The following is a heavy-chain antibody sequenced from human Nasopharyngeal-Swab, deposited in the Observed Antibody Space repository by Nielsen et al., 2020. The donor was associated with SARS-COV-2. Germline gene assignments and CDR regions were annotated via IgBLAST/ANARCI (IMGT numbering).Heavy chain of an antibody. V-gene: IGHV3-30*04. J-gene: IGHJ4*02. CDR3: AFSTTAIVTPSGC. CDR1: GFTFSSYA. Sequence: GESLKISCAASGFTFSSYAMHWVRQAPGKGLEWVAVISYDGSNKYYADSVKGRFTISRDNSKNTLYLQMNSLRAEDTAVYYCAFSTTAIVTPSGCWGQGTLVTVSS. D-gene: IGHD5-18*01. CDR2: ISYDGSNK.